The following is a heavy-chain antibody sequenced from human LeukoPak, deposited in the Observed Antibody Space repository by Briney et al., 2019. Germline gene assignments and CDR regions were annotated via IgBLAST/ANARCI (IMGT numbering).Heavy chain of an antibody. CDR2: IYRGGST. CDR3: ARDPYSSSWSYGMDV. Sequence: QSGGSLRLSCAASGFTVGTNSMSWVRQSPGKGLEWVSVIYRGGSTYYADSVNGRFTISRDNPRNSLFLQMKSLRVEDTALYYCARDPYSSSWSYGMDVWGQGTTVTVSS. D-gene: IGHD6-13*01. V-gene: IGHV3-53*01. CDR1: GFTVGTNS. J-gene: IGHJ6*02.